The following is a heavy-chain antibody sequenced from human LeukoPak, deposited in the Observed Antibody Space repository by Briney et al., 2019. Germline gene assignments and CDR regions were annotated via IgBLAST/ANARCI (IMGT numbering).Heavy chain of an antibody. CDR2: IKQDGSEK. CDR3: ARLIVIPGDIDV. Sequence: PGGSLRLSCAASGFIFSSYWMSWVRQAPGKGLEWVANIKQDGSEKYYVDSVKGRFTISRDNAKNSLYLQMNSLRAEDTAVYYCARLIVIPGDIDVWGQGTTVTVSS. V-gene: IGHV3-7*03. D-gene: IGHD2/OR15-2a*01. CDR1: GFIFSSYW. J-gene: IGHJ6*02.